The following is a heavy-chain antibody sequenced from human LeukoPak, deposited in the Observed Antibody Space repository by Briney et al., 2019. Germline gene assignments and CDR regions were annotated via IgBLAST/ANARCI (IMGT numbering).Heavy chain of an antibody. J-gene: IGHJ4*02. CDR3: ARSASWRYYFDY. CDR2: IYYSGST. Sequence: KPSETLSPTCTVSGGSISSGGYYWSWIRQHPGKGLEWIGYIYYSGSTYYNPSLKSRVTISVDTSKNQFSLKLSSVTAADTAVYYCARSASWRYYFDYWGQGTLVTVSS. V-gene: IGHV4-31*03. CDR1: GGSISSGGYY.